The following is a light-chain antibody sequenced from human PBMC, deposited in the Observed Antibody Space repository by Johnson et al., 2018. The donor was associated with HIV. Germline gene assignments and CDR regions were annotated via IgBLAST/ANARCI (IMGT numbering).Light chain of an antibody. Sequence: SVLTQPPSVSAAPGQTVTISCSGGSSTIGNNYVSWYQQLPRAAPKLLIYENNKRPSGIPDRFSGSKSGTSATLGITGLQTGDEADHYCGTWDNSLSAHYVVGTGTKITVL. J-gene: IGLJ1*01. CDR3: GTWDNSLSAHYV. CDR2: ENN. CDR1: SSTIGNNY. V-gene: IGLV1-51*02.